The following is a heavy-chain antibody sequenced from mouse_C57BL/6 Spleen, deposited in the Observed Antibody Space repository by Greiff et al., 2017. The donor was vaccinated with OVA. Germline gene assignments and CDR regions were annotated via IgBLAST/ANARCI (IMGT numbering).Heavy chain of an antibody. CDR3: ARWDDSRYCYAMDY. Sequence: EVKLVESGGGLVKPGGSLKLSCAASGFTFSDYGMHWVRQAPEKGLEWVAYISSGSSTIYYADTVKGRFTISRDNAKNTLFLQMTSLRSEDTAMYYCARWDDSRYCYAMDYWGQGTSVTVSS. CDR1: GFTFSDYG. D-gene: IGHD2-4*01. J-gene: IGHJ4*01. CDR2: ISSGSSTI. V-gene: IGHV5-17*01.